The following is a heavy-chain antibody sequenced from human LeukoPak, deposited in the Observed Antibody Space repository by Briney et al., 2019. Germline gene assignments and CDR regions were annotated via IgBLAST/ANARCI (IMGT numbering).Heavy chain of an antibody. CDR1: GGSFSVYY. Sequence: PSETLSLTCAVSGGSFSVYYWSWIRQPPGKGLEWIGEINHSGITNYIPSLKSRVTISADTSKNQFSLKLSSVTAADTAVYYCARGRYGGATSWGQGTLVTASS. D-gene: IGHD1-26*01. CDR3: ARGRYGGATS. CDR2: INHSGIT. V-gene: IGHV4-34*01. J-gene: IGHJ4*02.